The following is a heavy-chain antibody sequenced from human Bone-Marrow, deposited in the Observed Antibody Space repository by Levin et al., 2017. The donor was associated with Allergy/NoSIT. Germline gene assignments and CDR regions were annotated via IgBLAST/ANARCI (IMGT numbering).Heavy chain of an antibody. J-gene: IGHJ4*02. D-gene: IGHD6-13*01. CDR1: GGSISTNIYY. CDR2: IYFNGDT. V-gene: IGHV4-39*02. CDR3: AREGTRSSSWHYS. Sequence: NTSETLSLTCSVSGGSISTNIYYWGWIRQPPGKGLEWIGSIYFNGDTYYNPSLRSRFTISVDTSKNQFSLKVSSVTAADTAVYYCAREGTRSSSWHYSWGQGTLVTVSS.